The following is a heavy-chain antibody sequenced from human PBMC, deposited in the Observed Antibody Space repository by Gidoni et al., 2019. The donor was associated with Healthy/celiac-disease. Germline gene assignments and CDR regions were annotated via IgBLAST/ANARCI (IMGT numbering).Heavy chain of an antibody. Sequence: QVQLVESGGGVVQPGRSLRLSCAASGFTFSSYGVHCVRQAPGKGLEWVAVIWYDGSNKYYADSVKGRFTISRDNSKNTLYLQMNSLRAEDTAVYYCAREIAVAGTPDAFDIWGQGTMVTVSS. V-gene: IGHV3-33*01. CDR1: GFTFSSYG. D-gene: IGHD6-19*01. CDR3: AREIAVAGTPDAFDI. CDR2: IWYDGSNK. J-gene: IGHJ3*02.